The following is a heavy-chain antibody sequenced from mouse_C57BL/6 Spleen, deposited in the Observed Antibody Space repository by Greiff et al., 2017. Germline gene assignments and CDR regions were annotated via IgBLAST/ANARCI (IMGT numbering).Heavy chain of an antibody. V-gene: IGHV1-61*01. CDR3: ATGNWYFDV. CDR2: IYPSDSET. Sequence: QVQLQQPGAELVRPGSSVKLSCKASGYTFTSYWMDWVKQRPGQGLEWIGNIYPSDSETHYNQKFKDKATLTVDKSSSTAYMQLSSLTSEDSAVYYWATGNWYFDVWGTGTTVTVSS. CDR1: GYTFTSYW. D-gene: IGHD4-1*01. J-gene: IGHJ1*03.